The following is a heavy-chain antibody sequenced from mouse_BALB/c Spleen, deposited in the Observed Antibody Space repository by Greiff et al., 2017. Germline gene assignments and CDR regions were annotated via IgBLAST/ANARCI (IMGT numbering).Heavy chain of an antibody. D-gene: IGHD2-14*01. Sequence: EVKLVESGGGLVQPGGSLKLSCAASGFTFGSYGMSWVRQTPDKRLELVATINSNGGSTYYPDSVKGRFTISRDNAKNTLYLQMSSLKSEDTAMYYCANAYYRYDGYFDVWGAGTTVTVSS. CDR1: GFTFGSYG. CDR3: ANAYYRYDGYFDV. J-gene: IGHJ1*01. CDR2: INSNGGST. V-gene: IGHV5-6-3*01.